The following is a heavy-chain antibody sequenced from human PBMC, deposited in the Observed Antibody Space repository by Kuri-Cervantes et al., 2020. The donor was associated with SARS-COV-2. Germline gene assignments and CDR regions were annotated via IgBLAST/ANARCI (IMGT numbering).Heavy chain of an antibody. CDR3: ASKSSSGWYPG. V-gene: IGHV1-8*03. CDR1: RDTFTTFG. D-gene: IGHD6-19*01. J-gene: IGHJ4*02. Sequence: ASVKVSCKASRDTFTTFGFSWVRQAPGQGLEWMGWMNPNSGNTGYAQKFQGRVTITRNTSISTAYMELSSLRSEDTAVYYCASKSSSGWYPGWGQGTLVTVSS. CDR2: MNPNSGNT.